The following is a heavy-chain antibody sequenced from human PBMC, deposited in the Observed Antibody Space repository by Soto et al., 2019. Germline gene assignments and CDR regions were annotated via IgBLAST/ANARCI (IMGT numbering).Heavy chain of an antibody. CDR1: GFTFSSYC. Sequence: PGGSLRLSCAASGFTFSSYCIHRVRPAPGKGLEWVAVISYDGSNKYYADYVKGRFNISRDNSKNTLYLQMNSLRAEDTAVYYCAKDLTYYDFWSGYYASNQYYYGMDVWGQGTTVTVSS. CDR2: ISYDGSNK. CDR3: AKDLTYYDFWSGYYASNQYYYGMDV. D-gene: IGHD3-3*01. J-gene: IGHJ6*02. V-gene: IGHV3-30*18.